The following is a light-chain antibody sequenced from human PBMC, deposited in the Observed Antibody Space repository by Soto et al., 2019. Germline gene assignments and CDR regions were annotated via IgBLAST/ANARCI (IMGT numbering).Light chain of an antibody. V-gene: IGKV3-15*01. CDR3: QQCRNWPLT. Sequence: EIVMTQSPATLSVSPGEGATLSCKASQNVYNNLAWYQQRPGQPPRLLIYDASTRATGISARFSGSGYGTEFTRTISSLQSEDFAVDFGQQCRNWPLTFGGGTKVEIK. CDR2: DAS. CDR1: QNVYNN. J-gene: IGKJ4*01.